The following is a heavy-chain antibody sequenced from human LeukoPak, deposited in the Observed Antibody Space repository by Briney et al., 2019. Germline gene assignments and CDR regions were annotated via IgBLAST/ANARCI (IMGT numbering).Heavy chain of an antibody. J-gene: IGHJ5*02. D-gene: IGHD5-18*01. Sequence: PSETPSLTCTVSGGSISSSSYYWGWIRQPPGKGLEWIGSIYYSGSTYYNPSLKSRVTISVDTSKNQFSLKLSSVTAADTAVYYCARHPPYGYFSGGDWFDPWGQGTLVTVSS. CDR1: GGSISSSSYY. CDR3: ARHPPYGYFSGGDWFDP. CDR2: IYYSGST. V-gene: IGHV4-39*01.